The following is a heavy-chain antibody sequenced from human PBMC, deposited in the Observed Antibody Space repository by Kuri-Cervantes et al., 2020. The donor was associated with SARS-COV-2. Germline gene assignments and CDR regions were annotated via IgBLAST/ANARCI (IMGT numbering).Heavy chain of an antibody. D-gene: IGHD4-17*01. Sequence: GGSLRLSCAASGFTFSSYSMNWVRLAPGKGLEWVSYISSSSSTIYYADSVKGRFTISRDNAKNSLYLQMNSLRDEDTAVYYCARDLRPLELYYYYGMDVWGQGTTVTVSS. CDR2: ISSSSSTI. CDR3: ARDLRPLELYYYYGMDV. J-gene: IGHJ6*02. CDR1: GFTFSSYS. V-gene: IGHV3-48*02.